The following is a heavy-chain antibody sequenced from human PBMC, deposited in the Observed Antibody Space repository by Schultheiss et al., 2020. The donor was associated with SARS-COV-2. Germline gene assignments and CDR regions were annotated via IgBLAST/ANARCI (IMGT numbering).Heavy chain of an antibody. V-gene: IGHV3-33*06. Sequence: GGSLRLSCAASGFTFSSYGMHWVRQAPGKGLEWVAVIWYDGSNKYYADSVKGRFTISRDNPKNTLSLQMNNLRAEDTAVYYCAKTWRPAAIQGGFDYWGQGALVTVSS. J-gene: IGHJ4*02. CDR2: IWYDGSNK. CDR1: GFTFSSYG. CDR3: AKTWRPAAIQGGFDY. D-gene: IGHD2-2*02.